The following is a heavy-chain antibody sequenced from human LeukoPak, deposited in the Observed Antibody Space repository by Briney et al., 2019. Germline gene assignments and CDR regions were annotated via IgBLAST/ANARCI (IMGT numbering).Heavy chain of an antibody. CDR3: AKDSSGYYCNFDY. CDR1: GFTFSSYA. J-gene: IGHJ4*02. CDR2: ISGSGGST. Sequence: QPGGPLRLSCAASGFTFSSYAMSWVRQAPGKGLEWVSAISGSGGSTYYADSVKGRFTISRDNSKNTLYLQMNSLRAEDTAVYYCAKDSSGYYCNFDYWGQGTLVTVSS. V-gene: IGHV3-23*01. D-gene: IGHD3-22*01.